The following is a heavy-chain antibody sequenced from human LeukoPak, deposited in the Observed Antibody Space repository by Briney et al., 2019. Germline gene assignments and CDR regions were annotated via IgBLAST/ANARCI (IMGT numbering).Heavy chain of an antibody. CDR1: GFTFSSYA. CDR3: AKDQLRERPYYFDY. D-gene: IGHD1-1*01. V-gene: IGHV3-23*01. CDR2: ISGSGGST. J-gene: IGHJ4*02. Sequence: GGSLRLSCAASGFTFSSYAMSWVRQAPGKGLEWVSAISGSGGSTYYADSVKGRFTISRDNSNNTLYLQMNSLRAEDTAVYNCAKDQLRERPYYFDYWGQGSLVTVSS.